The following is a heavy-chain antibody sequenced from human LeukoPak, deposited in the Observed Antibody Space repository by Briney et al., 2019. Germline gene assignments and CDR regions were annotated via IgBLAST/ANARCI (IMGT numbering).Heavy chain of an antibody. V-gene: IGHV3-30-3*01. CDR2: ISFDGSNK. Sequence: GGSLRLSCAASGFTFSGYTMHWVRQAPGKGLEWVAVISFDGSNKYYGDSVKGRFTISRDNSKNTLYLQMNSLRPDDTAVYYCARDTLWEWGQGTLVTVSS. CDR1: GFTFSGYT. J-gene: IGHJ4*02. D-gene: IGHD1-26*01. CDR3: ARDTLWE.